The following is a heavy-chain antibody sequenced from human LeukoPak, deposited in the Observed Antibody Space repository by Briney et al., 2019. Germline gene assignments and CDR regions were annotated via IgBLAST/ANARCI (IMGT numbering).Heavy chain of an antibody. Sequence: SETLSLTCTVSGDSISSGGYYWSWIRQHPGKGLEWIGYIYYSGSTYYNPSLKSRVTISVDTSKNQFSLKLSSVTAADTAVYYCARVRSGSLNAFDIWGQGTMVTVSS. D-gene: IGHD1-26*01. V-gene: IGHV4-31*03. CDR2: IYYSGST. J-gene: IGHJ3*02. CDR3: ARVRSGSLNAFDI. CDR1: GDSISSGGYY.